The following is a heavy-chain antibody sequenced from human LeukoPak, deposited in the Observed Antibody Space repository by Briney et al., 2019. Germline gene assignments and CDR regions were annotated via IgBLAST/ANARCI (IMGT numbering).Heavy chain of an antibody. V-gene: IGHV3-74*01. Sequence: GGSLRLSCSASGFTFSSYWMHWVRQAPGKGLVWVSRINGDGSSTSYADSVKGRFTISRDNAKNTLYLQMNSLRAEDTAVYYCARGGAAMAYYWGQGTLVTVSS. CDR2: INGDGSST. CDR3: ARGGAAMAYY. J-gene: IGHJ4*02. CDR1: GFTFSSYW. D-gene: IGHD5-18*01.